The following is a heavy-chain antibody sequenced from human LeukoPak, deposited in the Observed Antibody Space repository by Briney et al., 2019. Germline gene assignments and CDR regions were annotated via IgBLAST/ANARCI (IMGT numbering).Heavy chain of an antibody. J-gene: IGHJ4*02. Sequence: GGSLRLSCAASGFTSSSYAMYWVRQAPGKGLEWVSGIFGSGGSTHYADSVKGRFTISRDNSKNTVYLQMDSLRAEDTAVYYCAKTTTGYSSGRFPGWPVDYWGQGTLVTVSS. CDR2: IFGSGGST. D-gene: IGHD6-19*01. V-gene: IGHV3-23*01. CDR3: AKTTTGYSSGRFPGWPVDY. CDR1: GFTSSSYA.